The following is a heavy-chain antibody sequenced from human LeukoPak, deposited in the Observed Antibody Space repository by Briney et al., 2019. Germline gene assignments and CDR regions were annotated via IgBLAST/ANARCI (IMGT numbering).Heavy chain of an antibody. D-gene: IGHD1-14*01. J-gene: IGHJ4*02. CDR3: ARDGEGRTNFDY. Sequence: ASVKVSCKASGYTFTSYGISWVRQAPGQGLEWMGWISAYSGGTNYAQKFQGRVTMTWDTSISTAYMELSRLRSDDTAVYYCARDGEGRTNFDYWGQGTLITVSS. CDR1: GYTFTSYG. CDR2: ISAYSGGT. V-gene: IGHV1-2*02.